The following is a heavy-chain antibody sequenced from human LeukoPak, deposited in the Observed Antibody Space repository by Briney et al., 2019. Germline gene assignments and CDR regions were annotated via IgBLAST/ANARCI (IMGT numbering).Heavy chain of an antibody. CDR1: GFTFNNFA. CDR2: MSRSASYI. D-gene: IGHD3-22*01. Sequence: GGSLRLSCAASGFTFNNFAMNWVRQAPGKGLEWLSSMSRSASYIYHANSVRGRFTISRDNAQNSLYLQMNSLRADDTAVYYCARGSDYYYGSSSVDFWGQGTLVTVSS. J-gene: IGHJ4*02. CDR3: ARGSDYYYGSSSVDF. V-gene: IGHV3-21*01.